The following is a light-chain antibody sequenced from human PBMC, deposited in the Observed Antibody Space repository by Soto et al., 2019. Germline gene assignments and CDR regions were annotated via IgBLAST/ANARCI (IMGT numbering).Light chain of an antibody. Sequence: EIVLTQSPGILSLSPGERASLSCGGSQSISSSFLAWYQQKPGQAPRLLIYGASSRATGIPDRFSGSGSGTDFTLTISRLEPEDFAVYYCQQYGRSPPWAFGQGTKVDIK. CDR1: QSISSSF. J-gene: IGKJ1*01. V-gene: IGKV3-20*01. CDR3: QQYGRSPPWA. CDR2: GAS.